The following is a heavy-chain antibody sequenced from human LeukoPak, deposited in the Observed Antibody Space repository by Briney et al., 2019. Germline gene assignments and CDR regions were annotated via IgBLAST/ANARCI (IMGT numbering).Heavy chain of an antibody. CDR1: GFTFSSSA. CDR2: ISASGGST. D-gene: IGHD6-19*01. Sequence: PAGGSLRLSCAASGFTFSSSAMSWVRQVPGKGLEWVSGISASGGSTSYADSVRGRFTISRDNSKNTLYVQMNSLRDEDTAVYYCAKDLGTAVAGPFDYWGQGTLVTVSS. J-gene: IGHJ4*02. CDR3: AKDLGTAVAGPFDY. V-gene: IGHV3-23*01.